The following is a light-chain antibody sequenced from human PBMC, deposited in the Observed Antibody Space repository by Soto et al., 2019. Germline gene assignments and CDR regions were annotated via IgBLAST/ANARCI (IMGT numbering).Light chain of an antibody. CDR3: QQLNSYPRT. CDR1: QGISSY. V-gene: IGKV1-9*01. CDR2: AAS. J-gene: IGKJ1*01. Sequence: DLQLTQSPSFLSASVGDRVTITCRASQGISSYLAWYQQKPGKAPKLLIYAASTLQSGVPSRFNGSGSGTEFTLTVSSLQPEDFATYYCQQLNSYPRTFGQGTKVEIK.